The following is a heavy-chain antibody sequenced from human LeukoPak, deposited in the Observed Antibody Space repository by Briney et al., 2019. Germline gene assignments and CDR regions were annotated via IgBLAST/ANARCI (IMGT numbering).Heavy chain of an antibody. V-gene: IGHV1-18*01. CDR2: ISAYNGNT. J-gene: IGHJ6*03. CDR3: ARGPRIVGATGGYYYYYMDV. D-gene: IGHD1-26*01. Sequence: ASVKVSCKASGYTFTSYGISWVRQAPGQGLEWMGWISAYNGNTNYAQKLQGRVTMTTDTSTSTDYMELRSLRSDDTAVYYCARGPRIVGATGGYYYYYMDVWGKGTTVTVSS. CDR1: GYTFTSYG.